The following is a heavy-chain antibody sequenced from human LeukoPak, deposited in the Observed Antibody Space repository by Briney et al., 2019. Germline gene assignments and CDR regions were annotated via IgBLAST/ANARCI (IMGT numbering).Heavy chain of an antibody. V-gene: IGHV4-59*02. CDR3: ARGAPGYSSSWYGWGAFDI. CDR1: GGSVSSYH. Sequence: PSETLSLTCTVSGGSVSSYHWSWIRQPPEKGLEWIGYIYYRGSTNYNHSLKSRVTISVDTSKNQFSLKLSSVTAADTAVYYCARGAPGYSSSWYGWGAFDIWGQGTMVTVSS. CDR2: IYYRGST. D-gene: IGHD6-13*01. J-gene: IGHJ3*02.